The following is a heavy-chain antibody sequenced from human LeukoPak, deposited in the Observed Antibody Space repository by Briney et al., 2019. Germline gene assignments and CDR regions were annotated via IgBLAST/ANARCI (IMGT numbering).Heavy chain of an antibody. CDR1: GGSISSGGYC. CDR3: ARDSRIAAAAPGAYYYYGMDV. V-gene: IGHV4-31*03. CDR2: IYYSGST. Sequence: SETLSLTCTVSGGSISSGGYCWSWIRQHPGKGLEWIGYIYYSGSTYYNPSLKSRVTISVDTSKNQFSLKLSSVTAADTAMYYCARDSRIAAAAPGAYYYYGMDVWGKGTTVTVSS. J-gene: IGHJ6*04. D-gene: IGHD6-13*01.